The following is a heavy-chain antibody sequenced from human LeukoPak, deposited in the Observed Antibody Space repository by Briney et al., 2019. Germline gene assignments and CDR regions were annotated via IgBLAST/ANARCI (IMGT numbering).Heavy chain of an antibody. CDR1: GYSFTSYW. Sequence: GESLKISCKGSGYSFTSYWIGWVRQMPGKGLEWMGIIYPGDSDTRYSPSFQGPVTISADKSMNTAYLQWTTVQASDTAMYYCARQRCVSGRCYHTNAFDIWGQGTMVTISS. CDR2: IYPGDSDT. J-gene: IGHJ3*02. CDR3: ARQRCVSGRCYHTNAFDI. D-gene: IGHD2-15*01. V-gene: IGHV5-51*01.